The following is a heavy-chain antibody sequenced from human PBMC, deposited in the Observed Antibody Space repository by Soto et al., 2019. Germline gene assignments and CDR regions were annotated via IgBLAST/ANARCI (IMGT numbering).Heavy chain of an antibody. Sequence: EVQLLGSGGGLVQPGGSLRLSCAASGFTFNTYAMSWVRQAPGKGLEWVSAISSSGGSTFYADSLKGRFTISRDNSKNTLYLQMNSLSDGDTALDDCAKGPPVELQCFQYWGQGTLVTVSS. J-gene: IGHJ1*01. CDR3: AKGPPVELQCFQY. D-gene: IGHD1-26*01. CDR2: ISSSGGST. CDR1: GFTFNTYA. V-gene: IGHV3-23*01.